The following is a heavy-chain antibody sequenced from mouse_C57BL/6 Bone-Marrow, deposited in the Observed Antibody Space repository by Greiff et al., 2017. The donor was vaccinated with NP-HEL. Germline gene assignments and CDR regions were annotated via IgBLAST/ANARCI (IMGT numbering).Heavy chain of an antibody. CDR3: ARETTVVATTPWFAY. J-gene: IGHJ3*01. Sequence: EVKVIESGGDLVKPGGSLKLSCAASGFTFSSYGMSWVRQTPDKRLEWVATISSGGSYTYYPDSVKGRFTISRDNAKNTLYLQMSSLKSEDTAMYYCARETTVVATTPWFAYWGQGTLVTVSA. CDR1: GFTFSSYG. CDR2: ISSGGSYT. D-gene: IGHD1-1*01. V-gene: IGHV5-6*01.